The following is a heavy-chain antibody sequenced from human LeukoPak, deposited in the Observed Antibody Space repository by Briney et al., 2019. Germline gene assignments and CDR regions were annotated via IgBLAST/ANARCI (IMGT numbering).Heavy chain of an antibody. Sequence: SETLSLTCTVSGGSISSSSYYWGWIRQPPGKGLEWIGGIYYSGSTYYNPSLKSRVTISVDTSKNQFSLKLSSVTAADTAVYYCARDDGGNSENYWGQGTLVTVSS. CDR1: GGSISSSSYY. CDR3: ARDDGGNSENY. D-gene: IGHD4-23*01. CDR2: IYYSGST. J-gene: IGHJ4*02. V-gene: IGHV4-39*07.